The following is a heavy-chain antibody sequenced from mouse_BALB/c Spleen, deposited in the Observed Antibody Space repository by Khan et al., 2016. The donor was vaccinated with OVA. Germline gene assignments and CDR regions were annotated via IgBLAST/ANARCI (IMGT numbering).Heavy chain of an antibody. Sequence: EVQLLESGGGLVKPGGSLKLSCAASGFTFSDYYMYWVRQTPEKRLEWVATISDGGSSTYYLDSVKGRFTISRDNAKNSLYLQMSSLKSEDTAIYYWARAGYGGFAYWGQGTLVTVSA. V-gene: IGHV5-4*02. J-gene: IGHJ3*01. CDR1: GFTFSDYY. D-gene: IGHD1-1*02. CDR3: ARAGYGGFAY. CDR2: ISDGGSST.